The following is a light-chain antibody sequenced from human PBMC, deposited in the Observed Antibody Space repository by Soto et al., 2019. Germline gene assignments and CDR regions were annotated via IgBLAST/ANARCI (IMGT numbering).Light chain of an antibody. CDR2: AAS. V-gene: IGKV3-15*01. J-gene: IGKJ1*01. CDR3: QQYYDWPRT. Sequence: EVVLTQSPASLSLSPGDRTTLSGRASQRVSSDLAWYRQKPGQAPRLLIYAASTRATGIPARFSGSGSGTEFTLTISSLQSEDFAVYYCQQYYDWPRTFGQGTKVDIK. CDR1: QRVSSD.